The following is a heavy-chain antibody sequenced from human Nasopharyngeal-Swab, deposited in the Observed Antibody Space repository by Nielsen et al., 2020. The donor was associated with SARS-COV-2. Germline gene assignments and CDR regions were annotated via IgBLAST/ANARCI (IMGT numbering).Heavy chain of an antibody. J-gene: IGHJ4*02. V-gene: IGHV4-34*01. CDR3: ARYSRSSWSSRRDY. D-gene: IGHD6-13*01. Sequence: RQAPGKGLEWIGEINHSGSTNYNPSLKSRVTISVDTSKNQFSLKLSSVTAADTAVYYCARYSRSSWSSRRDYWGQGTPVTVSS. CDR2: INHSGST.